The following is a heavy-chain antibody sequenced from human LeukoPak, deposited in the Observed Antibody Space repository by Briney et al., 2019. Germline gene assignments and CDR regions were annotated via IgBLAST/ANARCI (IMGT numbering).Heavy chain of an antibody. D-gene: IGHD1-1*01. CDR1: GFTFSSYA. Sequence: PGGSLRLSCAASGFTFSSYAMHWVRQAPGKGLEWVAVISYDGSNKYYADSVKGRFTISRDNSKNTLYLQMNSLRPEDTAVYYCARDMSEKYTADYWGQGTLVTVSS. CDR2: ISYDGSNK. CDR3: ARDMSEKYTADY. V-gene: IGHV3-30-3*01. J-gene: IGHJ4*02.